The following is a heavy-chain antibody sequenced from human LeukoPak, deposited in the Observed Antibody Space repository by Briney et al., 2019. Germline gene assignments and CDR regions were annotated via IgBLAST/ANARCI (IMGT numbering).Heavy chain of an antibody. CDR2: IIPIFSTA. CDR1: GYTFTSYG. Sequence: SVKVSCKASGYTFTSYGISWVRQAPGQGLEWMGWIIPIFSTANYAQKFQGRVTITTDESTSTAYMELSSLRSEDTAVYYCARKGYYNSSPADYWGQGTLVTVSS. D-gene: IGHD3-10*01. V-gene: IGHV1-69*05. CDR3: ARKGYYNSSPADY. J-gene: IGHJ4*02.